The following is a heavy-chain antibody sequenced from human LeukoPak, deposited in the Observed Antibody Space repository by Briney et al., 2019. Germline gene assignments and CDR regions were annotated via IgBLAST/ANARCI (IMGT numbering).Heavy chain of an antibody. Sequence: GSLRLSCTASGFIFSSFGMHWVRQAPGKGLEWVASLWYDETNKYYADSVKGRFTISRDNFKNTLNLQMDSLRAEDTAIYYCARARDNYDNSGFSALDLWGQGTLVSVSS. V-gene: IGHV3-33*01. D-gene: IGHD3-22*01. J-gene: IGHJ5*02. CDR1: GFIFSSFG. CDR3: ARARDNYDNSGFSALDL. CDR2: LWYDETNK.